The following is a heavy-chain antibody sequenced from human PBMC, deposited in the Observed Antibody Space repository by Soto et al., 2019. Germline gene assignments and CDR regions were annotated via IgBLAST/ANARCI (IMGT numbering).Heavy chain of an antibody. CDR2: ISAYNGNT. D-gene: IGHD6-6*01. Sequence: GASVKVSCKASGYTFTSYGISCVRQAPGQGLEWMGWISAYNGNTNYAQKLQGRVTMTTDTSTSTAYMELRSLRSDDTAVYYCARDLKYSSPDYYYYYGMDVWGQGTTVTVSS. CDR3: ARDLKYSSPDYYYYYGMDV. V-gene: IGHV1-18*01. J-gene: IGHJ6*02. CDR1: GYTFTSYG.